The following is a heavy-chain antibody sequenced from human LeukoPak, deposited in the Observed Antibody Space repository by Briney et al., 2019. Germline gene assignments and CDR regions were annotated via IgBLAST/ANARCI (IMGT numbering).Heavy chain of an antibody. CDR2: VYYTGRT. CDR3: ARRVFGSGRQDY. V-gene: IGHV4-39*01. D-gene: IGHD3-10*01. Sequence: PSETLSLTCSVSGGSVSSSDYYWARIRQPPGKGLEWVGNVYYTGRTDYNPSLKSRVTMSVDTSRNQFSLKLSSVTDADTAVYYCARRVFGSGRQDYWGQGTLVTVSS. J-gene: IGHJ4*02. CDR1: GGSVSSSDYY.